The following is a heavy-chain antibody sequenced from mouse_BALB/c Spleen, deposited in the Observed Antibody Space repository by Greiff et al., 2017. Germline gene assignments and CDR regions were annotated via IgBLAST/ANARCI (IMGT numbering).Heavy chain of an antibody. D-gene: IGHD2-10*02. J-gene: IGHJ4*01. CDR3: ARGLVGAMDY. CDR1: GFTFSSFG. V-gene: IGHV5-17*02. CDR2: ISSGSSTI. Sequence: DVKLVESGGGLVQPGGSRKLSCAASGFTFSSFGMHWVRQAPEKGLEWVAYISSGSSTIYYADTVKGRFTISRDNPKNTLFLQMTSLRSEDTAMYYCARGLVGAMDYWGQGTSVTVSS.